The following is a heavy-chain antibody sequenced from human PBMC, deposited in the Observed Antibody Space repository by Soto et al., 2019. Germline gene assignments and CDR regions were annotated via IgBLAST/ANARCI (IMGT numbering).Heavy chain of an antibody. V-gene: IGHV3-23*01. CDR3: AKCGDRTTVTTDFDY. CDR2: ISGSGGST. J-gene: IGHJ4*02. Sequence: GGSLRLSCAASGFTFSSYAMSWVRQAPGKGLEWVSAISGSGGSTYYADSVKGRFTISRDNSKNTLYLQMNSLRAEDTAVYYCAKCGDRTTVTTDFDYWGQGTLVTVSS. CDR1: GFTFSSYA. D-gene: IGHD4-17*01.